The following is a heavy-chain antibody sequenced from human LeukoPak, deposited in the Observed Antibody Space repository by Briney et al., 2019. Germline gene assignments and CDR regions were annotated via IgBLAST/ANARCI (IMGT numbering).Heavy chain of an antibody. CDR3: ARDRDIVVVTAIHYFDY. V-gene: IGHV3-30-3*01. Sequence: GRSLRLSCAASGFTFSSYAMHWVRQAPGKGLEWVAVISYHGSNKYYADSVKGRFTISRDNSKNTLYLQMNSLRAEDTAVYYCARDRDIVVVTAIHYFDYWGQGTLVTVSS. CDR1: GFTFSSYA. D-gene: IGHD2-21*02. CDR2: ISYHGSNK. J-gene: IGHJ4*02.